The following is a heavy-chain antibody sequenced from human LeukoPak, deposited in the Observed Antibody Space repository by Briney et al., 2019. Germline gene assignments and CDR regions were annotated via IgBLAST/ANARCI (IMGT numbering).Heavy chain of an antibody. D-gene: IGHD3-3*01. Sequence: SETLSLTCTVSGGSISSSSYYWGWIRQPPGKGLEWIGSIYYSGSTHYNPSLKSRVTISVDTSKNQFSLKLSSVTAADTAVYYCARLTPAYYDFWSGYDYYYYYYMDVWGKGTTVTVSS. J-gene: IGHJ6*03. CDR1: GGSISSSSYY. CDR2: IYYSGST. CDR3: ARLTPAYYDFWSGYDYYYYYYMDV. V-gene: IGHV4-39*01.